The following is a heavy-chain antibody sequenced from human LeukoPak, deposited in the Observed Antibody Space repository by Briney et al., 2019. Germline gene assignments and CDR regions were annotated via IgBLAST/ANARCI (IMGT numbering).Heavy chain of an antibody. D-gene: IGHD5-18*01. CDR1: GGSISSYY. CDR3: AASHSYGYGSYYMDV. J-gene: IGHJ6*03. CDR2: IYYSGST. Sequence: PETLSLTCTVSGGSISSYYWSWIRQPPGKGLEWIGYIYYSGSTNYNPSLKSRVTISVDTSKNQFSLKLSSVTAADTAVYYCAASHSYGYGSYYMDVWGKGTTVTVSS. V-gene: IGHV4-59*01.